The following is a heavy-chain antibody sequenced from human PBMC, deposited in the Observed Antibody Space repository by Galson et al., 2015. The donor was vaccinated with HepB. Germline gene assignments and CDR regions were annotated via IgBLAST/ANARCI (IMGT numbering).Heavy chain of an antibody. CDR2: IYYSGST. D-gene: IGHD3-3*01. V-gene: IGHV4-30-4*01. Sequence: TLSLTCTVSGGSISSGDYYWSWIRQPPGKGLEWIGYIYYSGSTYYNPSLKSRVTISVDTSKNQFSLKLSSVTAADTAVYYCARGDFWSGYQPDWGQGTLVTVSS. CDR3: ARGDFWSGYQPD. J-gene: IGHJ4*02. CDR1: GGSISSGDYY.